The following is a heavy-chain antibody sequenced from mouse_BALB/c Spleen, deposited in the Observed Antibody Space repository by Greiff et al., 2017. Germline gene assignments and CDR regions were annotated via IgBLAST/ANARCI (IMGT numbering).Heavy chain of an antibody. Sequence: VKLQESGPSLVKPSQTLSLTCSVTGDSITSGYWNWIRKFPGNKLEYMGYISYSGSTYYNPSLKSRISITRDTSKNQYYLQLNSVTTEDTATYYCARRVMITSWFAYWGQGTLVTVSA. CDR2: ISYSGST. V-gene: IGHV3-8*02. D-gene: IGHD2-4*01. CDR1: GDSITSGY. CDR3: ARRVMITSWFAY. J-gene: IGHJ3*01.